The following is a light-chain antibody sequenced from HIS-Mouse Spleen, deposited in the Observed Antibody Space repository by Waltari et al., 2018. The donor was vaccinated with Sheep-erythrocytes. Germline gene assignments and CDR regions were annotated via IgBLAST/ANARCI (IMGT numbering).Light chain of an antibody. CDR1: QSVSSY. CDR3: QQRSNWPPIT. Sequence: IVLTQSPATLSLSPGVRATLSCRASQSVSSYLAWYQQKPGQAPRLLIYDASNRATAIPARFSGSGSGTDFTLTISSLEPEDFAVYYCQQRSNWPPITFGQGTRLEIK. V-gene: IGKV3-11*01. CDR2: DAS. J-gene: IGKJ5*01.